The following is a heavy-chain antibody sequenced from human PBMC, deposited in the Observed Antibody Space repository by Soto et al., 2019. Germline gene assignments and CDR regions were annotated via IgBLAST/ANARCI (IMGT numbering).Heavy chain of an antibody. V-gene: IGHV3-23*01. CDR3: ARERSGSYSGVFYFDF. J-gene: IGHJ4*02. Sequence: EVQLLESGGGLVQPGGSLRLSCEASGFTIINYAMTWLRQAPGQGLEWVSTFTSPGVTYYADSVKGRFTISRDTSKNTLFLQMNSLRAEDTAVYYCARERSGSYSGVFYFDFWGRGTLVTVSS. CDR1: GFTIINYA. D-gene: IGHD1-26*01. CDR2: FTSPGVT.